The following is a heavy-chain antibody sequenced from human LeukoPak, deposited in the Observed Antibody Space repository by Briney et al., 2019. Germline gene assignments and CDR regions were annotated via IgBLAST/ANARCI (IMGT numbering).Heavy chain of an antibody. J-gene: IGHJ4*02. D-gene: IGHD4-23*01. CDR1: GFTFDDYA. CDR3: AKEGRYGNSFDY. Sequence: GRSLRLSCGASGFTFDDYAMHWVRQAPGRRLEWVSGIRWNGGIIGYADSVKGRFTISRDNAKNSLYLQMNSLRAEDMALYYCAKEGRYGNSFDYWGQGTLVTVSS. V-gene: IGHV3-9*03. CDR2: IRWNGGII.